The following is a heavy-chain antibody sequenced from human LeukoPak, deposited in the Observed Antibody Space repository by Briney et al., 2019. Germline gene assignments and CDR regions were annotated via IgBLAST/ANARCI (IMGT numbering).Heavy chain of an antibody. Sequence: GGSLRLSCAASGFTFSSYEMNWVRQAPGKGLEWVSYISSSGSTIYYADSVKGRFTISRDNAKNSLYLQMSSLRAEDTAVYYCARDFGVGAFDIWGQGTMVTVSS. J-gene: IGHJ3*02. V-gene: IGHV3-48*03. CDR3: ARDFGVGAFDI. D-gene: IGHD1-26*01. CDR1: GFTFSSYE. CDR2: ISSSGSTI.